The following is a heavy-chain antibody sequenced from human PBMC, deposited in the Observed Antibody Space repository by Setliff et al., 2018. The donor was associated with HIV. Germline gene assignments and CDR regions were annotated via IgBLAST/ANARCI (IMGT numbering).Heavy chain of an antibody. J-gene: IGHJ6*03. CDR2: IIPIFGTA. D-gene: IGHD5-12*01. CDR1: GGTFSSYC. Sequence: SVKVSCKASGGTFSSYCISWVRQAPGQGLEWMGGIIPIFGTANYAQKFQGRVTITTDESTSTAYMELSSLRSEDTAVYYCASGRAVVATIHYYYYYYMGVWGKGTTVTVS. CDR3: ASGRAVVATIHYYYYYYMGV. V-gene: IGHV1-69*05.